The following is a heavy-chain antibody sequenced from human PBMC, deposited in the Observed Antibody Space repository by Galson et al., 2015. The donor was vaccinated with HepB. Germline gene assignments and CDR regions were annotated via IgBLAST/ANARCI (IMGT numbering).Heavy chain of an antibody. CDR3: ATYLGSTGFDF. Sequence: SGYNLIELSIHWVRQAPGKGLEWMGNLVPENGDTLLAQKFEGRVRMTEDTSSDTTYMKLSSLRSEDTGVYFCATYLGSTGFDFWGQGTMVTVSS. CDR2: LVPENGDT. CDR1: GYNLIELS. J-gene: IGHJ3*01. D-gene: IGHD3-9*01. V-gene: IGHV1-24*01.